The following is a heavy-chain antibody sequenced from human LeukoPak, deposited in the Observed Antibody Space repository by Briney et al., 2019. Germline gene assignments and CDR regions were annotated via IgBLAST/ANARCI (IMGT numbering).Heavy chain of an antibody. D-gene: IGHD3-16*01. CDR3: AKGGSYYDY. J-gene: IGHJ4*02. CDR1: GFTFSSYG. Sequence: GRSLRLSCAASGFTFSSYGMHWVRQAPGKGLEWVAVISNDGSNKYYADSVKGRFTISRDNSKNTLYLQMNSLRAEDTAVYYCAKGGSYYDYWGQGTLVTVSS. V-gene: IGHV3-30*18. CDR2: ISNDGSNK.